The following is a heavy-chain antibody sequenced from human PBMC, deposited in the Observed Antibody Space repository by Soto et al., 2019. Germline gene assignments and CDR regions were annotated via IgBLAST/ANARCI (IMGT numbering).Heavy chain of an antibody. CDR3: AKIGYCSSTSCYSYYDFWSGPYGMDV. D-gene: IGHD2-2*01. CDR2: ISGSGGST. Sequence: GGSLRLSCAASGFTFSSYAMSWVRQAPGKGLEWVSAISGSGGSTYYADSVKGRFTISRDNSKNTLYLQMNSLRAEDTAVYYCAKIGYCSSTSCYSYYDFWSGPYGMDVWGQGTTVTVSS. J-gene: IGHJ6*02. V-gene: IGHV3-23*01. CDR1: GFTFSSYA.